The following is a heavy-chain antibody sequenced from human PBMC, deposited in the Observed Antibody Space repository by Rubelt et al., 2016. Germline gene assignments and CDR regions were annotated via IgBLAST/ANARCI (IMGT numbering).Heavy chain of an antibody. CDR1: GFTFSGYE. Sequence: GGSLRLSCAASGFTFSGYEMNWVRQAPGKGLEWVSYISDSATTIYYADSVKGRFTISRDNAKNSLYLQMDSLRAEETAVYYCARRLRQDDAFDIWGQGTMVTVSS. CDR2: ISDSATTI. CDR3: ARRLRQDDAFDI. V-gene: IGHV3-48*03. J-gene: IGHJ3*02.